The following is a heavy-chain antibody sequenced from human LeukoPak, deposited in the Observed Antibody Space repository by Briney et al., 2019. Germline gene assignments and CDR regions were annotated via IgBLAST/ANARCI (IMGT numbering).Heavy chain of an antibody. CDR2: IYYSGST. CDR1: GGSLSSGGYY. V-gene: IGHV4-31*03. CDR3: AREPVTNTGGAFDI. D-gene: IGHD4-23*01. J-gene: IGHJ3*02. Sequence: SETLSLTCTVSGGSLSSGGYYWSWLRQHPGRGLEWIGYIYYSGSTYYNPSLKSRVTISVDTSKNQLSLKLSSVTAADTAVYYCAREPVTNTGGAFDIWGQGTMVTVSS.